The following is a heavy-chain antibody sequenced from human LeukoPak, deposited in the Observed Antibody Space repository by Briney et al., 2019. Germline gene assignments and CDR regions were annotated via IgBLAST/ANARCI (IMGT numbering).Heavy chain of an antibody. CDR3: ARQRDTMVRGVATRPNFDY. V-gene: IGHV1-2*06. Sequence: AASVKVSCKASGYPFTGYYMHWVRQAPGQGLEWMGRINPNSGGTNYAQKFQGRVTMTRDTSISTAYMELSRLRSDDTAVYYCARQRDTMVRGVATRPNFDYWGQGTLVTVSS. D-gene: IGHD3-10*01. CDR2: INPNSGGT. J-gene: IGHJ4*02. CDR1: GYPFTGYY.